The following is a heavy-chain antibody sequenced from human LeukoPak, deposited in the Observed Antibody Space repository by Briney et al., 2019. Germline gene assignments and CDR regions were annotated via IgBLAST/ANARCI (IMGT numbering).Heavy chain of an antibody. Sequence: SETLSLTCAVYGGSFSGYYWSWIRQPPGKGLEWIGEINHSGGTDYNPSLKSRVTISVDTSKNQFSLKLSSVTAADTATYYCARDAQTYYYDFWGQGTLVTVSS. CDR1: GGSFSGYY. CDR2: INHSGGT. V-gene: IGHV4-34*01. J-gene: IGHJ4*02. CDR3: ARDAQTYYYDF.